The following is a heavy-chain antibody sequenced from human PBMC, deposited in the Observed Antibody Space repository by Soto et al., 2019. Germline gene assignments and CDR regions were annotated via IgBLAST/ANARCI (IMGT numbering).Heavy chain of an antibody. D-gene: IGHD3-22*01. CDR3: AMSRLYDTGTNDYHRDALDI. Sequence: EVQLLESGGGMVEPRGALTLSCAASGFSFGTYVMNWVRQAPWKGLEWVPGTSGSGGRVYSADSVKGRFTIYRHNSRNTLYLTMNSLRAEDTAIYYCAMSRLYDTGTNDYHRDALDIWGQGTQVTVSS. CDR2: TSGSGGRV. V-gene: IGHV3-23*01. J-gene: IGHJ3*02. CDR1: GFSFGTYV.